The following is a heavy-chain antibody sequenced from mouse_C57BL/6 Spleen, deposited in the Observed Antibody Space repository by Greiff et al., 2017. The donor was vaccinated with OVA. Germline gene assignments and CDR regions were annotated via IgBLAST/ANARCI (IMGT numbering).Heavy chain of an antibody. CDR3: ARQGAAQGNWFAD. CDR1: GYTFTSYW. D-gene: IGHD3-2*02. J-gene: IGHJ3*01. CDR2: IYPGSGST. Sequence: QVQLQQPGAELVKPGASVKMSCKASGYTFTSYWITWVKQRPGQGLEWIGDIYPGSGSTNYNEKFKSKATLTVDTSSSTAYMQLSSLTSEDSAVYDCARQGAAQGNWFADWGQGTLVTVSA. V-gene: IGHV1-55*01.